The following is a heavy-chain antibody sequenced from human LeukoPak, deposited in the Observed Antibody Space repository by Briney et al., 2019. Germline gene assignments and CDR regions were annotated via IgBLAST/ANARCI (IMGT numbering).Heavy chain of an antibody. D-gene: IGHD5-24*01. V-gene: IGHV1-3*01. CDR2: INAGNGNT. Sequence: VSVKVSCKASGYTFTSYAMHWVRQAPGQRLEWMGWINAGNGNTKYSQKFQGRVTITRDTSASTAYMELSSLRSEDTAVYYCASPQMATIWSFDYWGQGTLVTVSS. CDR3: ASPQMATIWSFDY. CDR1: GYTFTSYA. J-gene: IGHJ4*02.